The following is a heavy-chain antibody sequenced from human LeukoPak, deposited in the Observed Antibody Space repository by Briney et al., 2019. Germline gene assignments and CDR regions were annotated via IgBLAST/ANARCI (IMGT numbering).Heavy chain of an antibody. CDR3: ARGRWFDP. CDR1: GASFSGYY. V-gene: IGHV4-34*01. CDR2: INHSGST. J-gene: IGHJ5*02. Sequence: PSETLSLTCAVYGASFSGYYWSWIRQPPGKGLEWIGEINHSGSTNYNPSLKSRVTIPVDTSKNQFSLKLSSVTAADTAVYYCARGRWFDPWGQGTLVTVSS.